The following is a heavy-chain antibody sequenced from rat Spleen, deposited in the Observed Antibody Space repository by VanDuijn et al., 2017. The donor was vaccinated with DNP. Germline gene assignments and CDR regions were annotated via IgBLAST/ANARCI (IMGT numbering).Heavy chain of an antibody. CDR1: GFTFNNYW. V-gene: IGHV5-31*01. Sequence: EVQLVESGGGLVQPGRSLKLSCLASGFTFNNYWMTWIRQVPGKGLEWVAAITSSGGSTYYPDSVKGRFTISRDNAKNTLYLQMNSLRSEDTATYYCARGSGTYYWYFDFWGPGTMVTVSS. CDR3: ARGSGTYYWYFDF. D-gene: IGHD5-1*01. J-gene: IGHJ1*01. CDR2: ITSSGGST.